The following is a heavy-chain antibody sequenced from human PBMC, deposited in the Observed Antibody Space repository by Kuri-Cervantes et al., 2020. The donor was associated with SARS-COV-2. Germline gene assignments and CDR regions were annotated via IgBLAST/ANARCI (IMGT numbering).Heavy chain of an antibody. CDR3: ARSDSSGCSKYYFDY. J-gene: IGHJ4*02. CDR1: GGSFSGYY. Sequence: GSLRLSCAVYGGSFSGYYWSWIRQPPGKGLEWIGEINHSGSTNYNPSLKSRVTVSVDTSKNQFSLKLSSVTAADTAVYYRARSDSSGCSKYYFDYWGQGTLVTVSS. V-gene: IGHV4-34*01. D-gene: IGHD3-22*01. CDR2: INHSGST.